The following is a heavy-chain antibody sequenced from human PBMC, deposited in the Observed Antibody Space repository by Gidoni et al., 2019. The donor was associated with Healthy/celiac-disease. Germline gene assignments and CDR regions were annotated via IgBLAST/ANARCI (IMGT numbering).Heavy chain of an antibody. V-gene: IGHV3-48*03. Sequence: EVQLVESGGGLVQPGGSLRLSCAASGFTFSSSEMNWVRQAPGKGLEWVSYISSSGSTIYYADSVKGRFTISRDNAKNSLYLQMNSLRAEDTAVYYCARDRFTMVRGVIYYGMDVWGQGTTVTVSS. CDR2: ISSSGSTI. CDR3: ARDRFTMVRGVIYYGMDV. CDR1: GFTFSSSE. D-gene: IGHD3-10*01. J-gene: IGHJ6*02.